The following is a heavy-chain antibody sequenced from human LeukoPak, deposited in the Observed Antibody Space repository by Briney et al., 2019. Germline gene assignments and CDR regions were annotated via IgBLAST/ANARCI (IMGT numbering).Heavy chain of an antibody. CDR2: INHSGST. V-gene: IGHV4-34*01. J-gene: IGHJ4*02. CDR3: ARLTPKYGSGSYYH. D-gene: IGHD3-10*01. CDR1: GGSFSGYY. Sequence: SETLSLTCAVYGGSFSGYYWSWIRQPPGKGLEWIGEINHSGSTNYNPSLKSRVTIYVDTSKNQFSLKLSSVTAADTAVYYCARLTPKYGSGSYYHWGQGTLVTVSS.